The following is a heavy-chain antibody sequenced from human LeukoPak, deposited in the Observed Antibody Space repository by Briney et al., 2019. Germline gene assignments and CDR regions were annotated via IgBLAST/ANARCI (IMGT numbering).Heavy chain of an antibody. V-gene: IGHV4-34*01. CDR3: ARGQGTVTTH. CDR1: GGSFSGYY. Sequence: ASETLSLTCAVSGGSFSGYYWTWIRQPPGKGLEWIGEINHSGSANYNPSLKSRVTISLDTSKNQFSLKLSSVTAADTAVYYCARGQGTVTTHWGQGTLVTVSS. CDR2: INHSGSA. D-gene: IGHD4-17*01. J-gene: IGHJ4*02.